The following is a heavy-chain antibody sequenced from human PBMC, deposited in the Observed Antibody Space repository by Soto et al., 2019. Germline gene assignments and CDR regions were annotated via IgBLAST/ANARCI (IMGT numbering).Heavy chain of an antibody. Sequence: EVQLVESGGGLVQPGGSLRLSCAASGVTVSSNYMSWVRQAPGKGLEWVSVIYSGGSTYYADSVKGRFTISRDNSKNTRYRQMSSLRAEETAVYYCARHGYNYGGGYFDYWGQGPLVTVSS. CDR2: IYSGGST. V-gene: IGHV3-66*04. CDR3: ARHGYNYGGGYFDY. D-gene: IGHD5-18*01. J-gene: IGHJ4*02. CDR1: GVTVSSNY.